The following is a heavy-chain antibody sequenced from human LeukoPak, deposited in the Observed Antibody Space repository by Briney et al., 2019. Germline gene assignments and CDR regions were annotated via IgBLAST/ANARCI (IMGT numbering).Heavy chain of an antibody. Sequence: SQTLSLTCTVSGGSISSGGHYWSWIRQHPGKGLEWIGYIYYSGSTYYNPSLKSRVTISVDTSKNQFSLKLSSVTAADTAVYYCARGTVGATVDYWGQGTLVTVSS. CDR3: ARGTVGATVDY. J-gene: IGHJ4*02. D-gene: IGHD1-26*01. V-gene: IGHV4-31*03. CDR1: GGSISSGGHY. CDR2: IYYSGST.